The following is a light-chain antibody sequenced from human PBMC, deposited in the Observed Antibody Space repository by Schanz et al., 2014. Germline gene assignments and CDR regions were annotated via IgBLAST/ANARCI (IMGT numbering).Light chain of an antibody. J-gene: IGKJ3*01. CDR2: GAS. V-gene: IGKV3D-20*02. Sequence: EIVLTQSPGTLSLSPGERATLSCRARQSVSSSYLAWYQQKPGQAPRLLIYGASSRATGIPDRFSGSGSGTDFTLTISSLEPEDFAVYYCQQRSNWLFTFGPGTKVDIK. CDR1: QSVSSSY. CDR3: QQRSNWLFT.